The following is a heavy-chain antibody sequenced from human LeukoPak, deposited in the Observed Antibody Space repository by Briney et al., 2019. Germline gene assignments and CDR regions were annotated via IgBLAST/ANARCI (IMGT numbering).Heavy chain of an antibody. V-gene: IGHV3-73*01. J-gene: IGHJ4*02. CDR2: IRSKANSYAT. CDR3: TRNIPEAVAGTDY. CDR1: GFTFSGSA. Sequence: GGSLRLSCAASGFTFSGSAMHWLLQASGKGLEWVGRIRSKANSYATAYAASVKGRFTISRDDSKNTAYLQMNSLKTEDTAVYYCTRNIPEAVAGTDYWGQGTLVTVSS. D-gene: IGHD6-19*01.